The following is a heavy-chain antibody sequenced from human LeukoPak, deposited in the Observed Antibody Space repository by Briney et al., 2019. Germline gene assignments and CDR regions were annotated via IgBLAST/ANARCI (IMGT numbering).Heavy chain of an antibody. CDR1: GYTFTSYY. J-gene: IGHJ4*02. CDR2: INPSGGST. Sequence: ASVKVPCKASGYTFTSYYMHWVRQAPGQGLEWMGIINPSGGSTSYAQKFQGRVTMTRDTSTSTVYMELSSLRSEDTAVYYCARDKDYYDSSGLYYFDYWGQGTLVTVSS. CDR3: ARDKDYYDSSGLYYFDY. V-gene: IGHV1-46*01. D-gene: IGHD3-22*01.